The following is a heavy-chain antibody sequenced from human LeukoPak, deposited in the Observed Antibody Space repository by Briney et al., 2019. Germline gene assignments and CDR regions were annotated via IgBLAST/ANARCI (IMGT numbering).Heavy chain of an antibody. V-gene: IGHV3-30-3*01. Sequence: PGRSLRLSCAASGFTFSSYAMHWVRQAPGKGLEWVAVISYDGSNKYYADSVKGRFTISRDNSKNTLYLQMNSLRAEDTAVYYCARDTTVLREIWFGESSSFDYWGQGTLVTVSS. CDR1: GFTFSSYA. CDR3: ARDTTVLREIWFGESSSFDY. D-gene: IGHD3-10*01. CDR2: ISYDGSNK. J-gene: IGHJ4*02.